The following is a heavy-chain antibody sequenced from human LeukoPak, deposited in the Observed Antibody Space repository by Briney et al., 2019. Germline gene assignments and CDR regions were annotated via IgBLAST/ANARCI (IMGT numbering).Heavy chain of an antibody. D-gene: IGHD6-13*01. J-gene: IGHJ3*02. CDR3: ARDPGYSSTGVDAFDI. CDR2: ISSSGSYI. CDR1: GFRFSGYW. Sequence: GGSLRLSCAASGFRFSGYWMHWVRQAPGKGLEWVSYISSSGSYIQYAESVKGRFTISRDNAEKSLFLQMNSLRDEDTAVYYCARDPGYSSTGVDAFDIWGRGTMVTVSS. V-gene: IGHV3-48*02.